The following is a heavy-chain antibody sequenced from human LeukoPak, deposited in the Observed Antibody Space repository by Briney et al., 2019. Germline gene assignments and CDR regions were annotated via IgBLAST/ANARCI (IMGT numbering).Heavy chain of an antibody. D-gene: IGHD6-6*01. J-gene: IGHJ4*02. V-gene: IGHV3-48*04. Sequence: GGSLRLSCAASGFTFSNAWMSWVRQAPGKGLEWVSYISGSSGTIYYGDSVKGRFTVSRDNAKSLLYLQMNSLRVEDTAVYYCARFTRSSTPVYRGQGTPVTVSS. CDR1: GFTFSNAW. CDR2: ISGSSGTI. CDR3: ARFTRSSTPVY.